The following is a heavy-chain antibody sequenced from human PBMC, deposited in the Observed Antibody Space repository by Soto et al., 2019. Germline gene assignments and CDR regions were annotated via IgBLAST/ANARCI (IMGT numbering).Heavy chain of an antibody. D-gene: IGHD2-2*02. CDR2: IYYSGST. CDR1: CGSISSGGYY. CDR3: ARVGVPAAIYY. J-gene: IGHJ4*02. Sequence: TLSLTCAVSCGSISSGGYYWSCIRQHPGKVLEWIGYIYYSGSTYYNPSLKSRVTISVDTSKNQFSLKLSSVTAADTAVYYCARVGVPAAIYYWGQGTLVTV. V-gene: IGHV4-31*11.